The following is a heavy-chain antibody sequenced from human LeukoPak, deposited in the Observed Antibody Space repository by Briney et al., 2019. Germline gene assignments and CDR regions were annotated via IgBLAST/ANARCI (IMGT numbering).Heavy chain of an antibody. CDR3: ARLGSGYDSGGWFDP. V-gene: IGHV4-4*09. Sequence: SETLTLTCTVSGGSTSSYYWSWIRQPPGKGLEWIGYIYTSGSTNYNPSLKSRVTISVDTFKNQFSLKLSSVTAADTAVYYCARLGSGYDSGGWFDPWGQGTLVTVSS. CDR2: IYTSGST. J-gene: IGHJ5*02. CDR1: GGSTSSYY. D-gene: IGHD5-12*01.